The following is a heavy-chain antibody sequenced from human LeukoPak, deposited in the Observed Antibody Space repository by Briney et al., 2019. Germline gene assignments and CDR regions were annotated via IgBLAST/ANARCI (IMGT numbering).Heavy chain of an antibody. V-gene: IGHV3-7*01. CDR1: GFTFSGHW. CDR2: INQGGSDK. CDR3: TRDRSRAEDD. D-gene: IGHD1-14*01. Sequence: GGSLRLSCAASGFTFSGHWMSWVRQAPGKGLEGVANINQGGSDKYYVDSVKGRFTISRDNANNLLYLQMNSLSGEDTAVYYCTRDRSRAEDDWGQGTLVTVSS. J-gene: IGHJ4*02.